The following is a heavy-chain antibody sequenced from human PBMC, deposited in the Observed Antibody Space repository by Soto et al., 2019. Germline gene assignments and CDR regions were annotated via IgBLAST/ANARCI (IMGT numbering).Heavy chain of an antibody. CDR1: GYTFTGAY. J-gene: IGHJ6*01. D-gene: IGHD3-10*01. CDR3: ARDFTTRSYGVEV. CDR2: INPNSGGT. Sequence: ASVKVSCKASGYTFTGAYIHWVRQAPGQGLEWMGCINPNSGGTEFAQKFQGRVTVTRDTSITTVYMEMNRLRSDDTGVYYCARDFTTRSYGVEVLGQGTAVIGSS. V-gene: IGHV1-2*02.